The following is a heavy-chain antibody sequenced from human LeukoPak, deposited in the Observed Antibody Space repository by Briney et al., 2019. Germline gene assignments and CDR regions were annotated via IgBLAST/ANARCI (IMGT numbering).Heavy chain of an antibody. D-gene: IGHD3-22*01. J-gene: IGHJ3*02. CDR1: GFTFSSYS. CDR3: ARDTSYYYDILVGDAFDI. V-gene: IGHV3-21*01. Sequence: KTGGSLRLSCAASGFTFSSYSMNWVRQAPGKGLEWVSSISSSSSYIYYADSVKGRFTISRDNAKNSLYLQMNSLRAEDTAVYYCARDTSYYYDILVGDAFDIWGQGTMVTVSS. CDR2: ISSSSSYI.